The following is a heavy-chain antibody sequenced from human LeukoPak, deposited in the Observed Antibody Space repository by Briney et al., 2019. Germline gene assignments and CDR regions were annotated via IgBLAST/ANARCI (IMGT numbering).Heavy chain of an antibody. J-gene: IGHJ5*02. CDR2: ISSGSSYI. CDR3: ARDLHFPGQFDP. Sequence: GGSLRLSCAASGFTFSSYSMNWVRQAPGKGLEWVSSISSGSSYIYYADSVKGRFTISRDNANNSLYLQMNSLRADDTAVYYCARDLHFPGQFDPWGQGTLVTVSS. V-gene: IGHV3-21*01. D-gene: IGHD3-3*02. CDR1: GFTFSSYS.